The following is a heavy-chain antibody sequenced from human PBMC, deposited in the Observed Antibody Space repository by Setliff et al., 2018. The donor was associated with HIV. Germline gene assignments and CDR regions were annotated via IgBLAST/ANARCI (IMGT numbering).Heavy chain of an antibody. CDR2: ISWDGSST. CDR3: AKEHWGSNWSGLGV. Sequence: GSLRLSCGASGFTFDNYTMHWVRQVPGKGLEWLSLISWDGSSTYYADSVKGRFTISRDNSKESLYLQMNSLTTEDTALYYCAKEHWGSNWSGLGVWGQGTTVTVSS. D-gene: IGHD6-13*01. V-gene: IGHV3-43*01. J-gene: IGHJ6*02. CDR1: GFTFDNYT.